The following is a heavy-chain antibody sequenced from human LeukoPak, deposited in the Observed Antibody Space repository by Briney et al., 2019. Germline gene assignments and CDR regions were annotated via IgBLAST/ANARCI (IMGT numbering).Heavy chain of an antibody. CDR1: GGTFSSYA. J-gene: IGHJ4*02. D-gene: IGHD2-2*01. Sequence: SVRVSCKASGGTFSSYAISWVRQAPGQGLEWMGGIIPIFGKANYAQKFQGRVTITTDESTSTAYMELSSLRSEDTAVYYCAKICSSTSSDCDYWGQGTLVTVSS. V-gene: IGHV1-69*05. CDR3: AKICSSTSSDCDY. CDR2: IIPIFGKA.